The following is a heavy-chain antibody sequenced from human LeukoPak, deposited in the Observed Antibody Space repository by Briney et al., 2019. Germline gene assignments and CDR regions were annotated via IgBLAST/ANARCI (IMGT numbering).Heavy chain of an antibody. CDR2: ISYSGNT. V-gene: IGHV4-59*01. CDR1: GGSISGYY. D-gene: IGHD3-22*01. CDR3: ARDRETYYYDSSGYYYVSFFDY. Sequence: PSETLSLTCTVSGGSISGYYWSWIRQPPGKGLEWIAYISYSGNTNYNPSLKNRVTISRDTSKNQFSLKLSSVTAADTAVYYCARDRETYYYDSSGYYYVSFFDYWGQGTLVTVSS. J-gene: IGHJ4*02.